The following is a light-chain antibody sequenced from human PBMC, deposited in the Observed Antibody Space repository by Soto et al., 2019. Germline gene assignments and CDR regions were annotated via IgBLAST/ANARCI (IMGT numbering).Light chain of an antibody. CDR2: EAT. CDR1: SSDIGRYNL. J-gene: IGLJ3*02. Sequence: QSALTQPASVSGSPGQSVTISCTGTSSDIGRYNLVSWYQQHPGKPPKLMIYEATKRPSGVSNRFSGSKSGNTASLTISGLQDEDADDYYCSLSASTNTVMFGGGTKLTVL. V-gene: IGLV2-23*02. CDR3: SLSASTNTVM.